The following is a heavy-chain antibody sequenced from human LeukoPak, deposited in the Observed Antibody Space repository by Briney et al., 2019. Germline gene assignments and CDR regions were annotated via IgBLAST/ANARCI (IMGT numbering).Heavy chain of an antibody. D-gene: IGHD5-18*01. CDR2: ISGSSNYI. CDR3: ARDLAYSSTPDFDY. V-gene: IGHV3-21*01. J-gene: IGHJ4*02. CDR1: GFTFSFYS. Sequence: GGSLRLSCAASGFTFSFYSINWVRQAPGKGLEWVSSISGSSNYIYYADSVKGRFTISRDNAKNSLYLQMNSLRAEDTAVYYCARDLAYSSTPDFDYWGQGTLVTVSS.